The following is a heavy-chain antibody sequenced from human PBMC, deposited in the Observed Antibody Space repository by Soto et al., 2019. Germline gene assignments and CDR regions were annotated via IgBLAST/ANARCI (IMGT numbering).Heavy chain of an antibody. V-gene: IGHV4-34*01. D-gene: IGHD3-10*01. CDR2: INHSGST. J-gene: IGHJ4*02. CDR3: ARRRQLLWFGGYY. Sequence: QVQLQQWGAGLLKPSETLSLTCAVYGGSFSGYYWSWIRQPPGKGLEWIGEINHSGSTNYNPSLKSRVTISVDTSKNQSSLKLSSVTAADTAVYYCARRRQLLWFGGYYWGQGTLVTVSS. CDR1: GGSFSGYY.